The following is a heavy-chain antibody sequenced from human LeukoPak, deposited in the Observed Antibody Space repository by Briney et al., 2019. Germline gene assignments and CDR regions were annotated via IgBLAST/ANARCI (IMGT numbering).Heavy chain of an antibody. V-gene: IGHV3-23*01. Sequence: PGGSLRLSCAASGFTFSTSAMNWVRQAPGKGLEWVSAISTSGASTYYADSVKGRFSISRDNSRNTLYLQMNSLRAEDTAVFYCARAIVGATTRSFDYWGRGTLVTVSS. CDR3: ARAIVGATTRSFDY. J-gene: IGHJ4*02. CDR2: ISTSGAST. CDR1: GFTFSTSA. D-gene: IGHD1-26*01.